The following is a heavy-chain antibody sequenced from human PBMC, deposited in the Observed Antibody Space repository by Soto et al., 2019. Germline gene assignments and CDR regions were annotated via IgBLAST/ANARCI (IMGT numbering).Heavy chain of an antibody. CDR1: GGSISSGGYY. CDR2: IYYSGST. V-gene: IGHV4-31*03. D-gene: IGHD3-3*01. CDR3: ARYVEDDFWSGYYYFDY. J-gene: IGHJ4*02. Sequence: PSETLSLTCTVSGGSISSGGYYWSWIRQHPGKGLEWIGYIYYSGSTYYNPSLKSRVTISVGTSKNQFSLKLSSVTAADTAVYYCARYVEDDFWSGYYYFDYWGQGTLVTVSS.